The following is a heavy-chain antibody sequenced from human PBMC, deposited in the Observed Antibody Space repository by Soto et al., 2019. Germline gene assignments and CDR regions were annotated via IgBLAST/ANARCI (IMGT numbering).Heavy chain of an antibody. CDR1: GDSINSGGFS. V-gene: IGHV4-30-2*01. J-gene: IGHJ4*02. Sequence: QLQLQESGSGLVKPSQTLSLTCAVSGDSINSGGFSWSWIRQPPGKGLEWIGYIYHSGTSFYNPSLKSRVTISVDGSKNQFSLKVNSVTAADTAVYYCARGRLVPAVNFDYWGLGTLVAVSS. D-gene: IGHD2-2*01. CDR2: IYHSGTS. CDR3: ARGRLVPAVNFDY.